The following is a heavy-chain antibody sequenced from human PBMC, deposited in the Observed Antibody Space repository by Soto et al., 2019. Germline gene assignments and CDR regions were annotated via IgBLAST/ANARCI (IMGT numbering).Heavy chain of an antibody. CDR2: IYPGDSDT. CDR1: GYSFTSDW. V-gene: IGHV5-51*01. CDR3: ARRGDEYSGYDFWFDP. Sequence: PGESLKISCKGSGYSFTSDWIGWVRRMPGKGLEWMGIIYPGDSDTRYSPSFQGQVTISADKSISTAYLQWSSLKASDTAMYYCARRGDEYSGYDFWFDPWGQGTLVTVSS. D-gene: IGHD5-12*01. J-gene: IGHJ5*02.